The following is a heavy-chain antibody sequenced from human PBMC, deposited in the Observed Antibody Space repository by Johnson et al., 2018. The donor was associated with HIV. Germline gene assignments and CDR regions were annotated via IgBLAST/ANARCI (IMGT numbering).Heavy chain of an antibody. CDR2: IGTAGDT. V-gene: IGHV3-13*01. CDR1: GFTFSSYD. D-gene: IGHD2-21*02. CDR3: ARGGAYCGGDCNAFDI. J-gene: IGHJ3*02. Sequence: MQLVESGGGVVQSGRSLRLSCAASGFTFSSYDMHWVRQTTGKVLQWVSGIGTAGDTYYSGSVTGRFTISRDNAKNSLYLQMNSLRAEDTAVYYCARGGAYCGGDCNAFDIWGQGTMVTVSS.